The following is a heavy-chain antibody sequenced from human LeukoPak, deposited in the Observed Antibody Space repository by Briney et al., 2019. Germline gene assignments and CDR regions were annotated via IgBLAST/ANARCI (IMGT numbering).Heavy chain of an antibody. CDR3: ARITMVRGVIITPPDY. Sequence: ASVKVSCKASGYTFTSYGISWVRQAPGQGLEWMGWISAHNGNTNYAQKLQGRVTMTTDTSTSTAYMELRSLRSDDTAVYYCARITMVRGVIITPPDYWGQGTLVTVSS. CDR1: GYTFTSYG. J-gene: IGHJ4*02. V-gene: IGHV1-18*01. D-gene: IGHD3-10*01. CDR2: ISAHNGNT.